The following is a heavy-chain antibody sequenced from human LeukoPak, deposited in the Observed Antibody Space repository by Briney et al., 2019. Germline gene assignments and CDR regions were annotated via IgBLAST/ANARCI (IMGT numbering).Heavy chain of an antibody. CDR1: GFTFSSYS. CDR3: ARDISSGWYQRSDGFDY. D-gene: IGHD6-19*01. J-gene: IGHJ4*02. V-gene: IGHV3-21*01. CDR2: ISSSSSYI. Sequence: PGGSLRLSCAASGFTFSSYSMNWVRQAPGKGLELVTSISSSSSYIYYADPVKGRFTISRDNAKNSLYLQMNSLRAEDTAVYYCARDISSGWYQRSDGFDYWGQGTLVTVSS.